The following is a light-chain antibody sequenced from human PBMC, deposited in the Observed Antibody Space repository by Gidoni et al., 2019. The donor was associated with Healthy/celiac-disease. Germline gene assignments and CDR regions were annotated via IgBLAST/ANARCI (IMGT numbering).Light chain of an antibody. CDR1: QSLLHSNGYNY. V-gene: IGKV2-28*01. CDR2: LGS. CDR3: MQALQTPKT. J-gene: IGKJ1*01. Sequence: DIVMTQSPLSLPVTPGEPASICCRSSQSLLHSNGYNYLDWYLQKPGQSPQLLIYLGSNRASGAPDRFSGSGSGTDFTLKISRVEAEDVGVYYCMQALQTPKTFGQGTKVEIK.